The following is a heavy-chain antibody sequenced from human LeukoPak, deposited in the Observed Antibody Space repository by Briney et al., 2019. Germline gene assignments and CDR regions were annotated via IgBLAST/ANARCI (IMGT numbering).Heavy chain of an antibody. Sequence: PGGSLRLSCAASGFIVSNTYMTWVRQAPGKGLEWVSVIHNDGSTYYADSVKGRFTVSRDNSKNMVFLRMNSLRVEDTAVYFCARVNGVERQVVPAATPTGKIDYWGQGTLVTVSS. J-gene: IGHJ4*02. CDR1: GFIVSNTY. D-gene: IGHD2-2*01. V-gene: IGHV3-53*01. CDR2: IHNDGST. CDR3: ARVNGVERQVVPAATPTGKIDY.